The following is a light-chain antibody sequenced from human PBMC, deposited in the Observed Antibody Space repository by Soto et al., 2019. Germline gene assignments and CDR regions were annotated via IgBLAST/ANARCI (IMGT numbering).Light chain of an antibody. CDR2: DAS. J-gene: IGKJ4*01. Sequence: EVVLTQSPGTLSLSPGERATLFCRASQSVSRGYLAWYQQKPGQAPRLLIYDASNRATGIPARFSGSGSGTDFTLTISSLEPEDFAVYYCQQRSNWPPLTFGGGTKVDIK. CDR3: QQRSNWPPLT. V-gene: IGKV3-11*01. CDR1: QSVSRGY.